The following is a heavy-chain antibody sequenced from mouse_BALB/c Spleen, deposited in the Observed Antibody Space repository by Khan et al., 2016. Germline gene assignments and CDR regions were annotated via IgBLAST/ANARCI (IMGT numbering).Heavy chain of an antibody. D-gene: IGHD2-2*01. J-gene: IGHJ1*01. Sequence: QVQLQQSGAELVRPGVSVKISCKGSGYTFTDYAMHWVKQSHAKSLEWIGVISTYYGDASYNQKFTGKATMTVDKSSSKAYMELARLPSEDSAIYCCARSTMVTSYFDVWGGGTAVTVSS. V-gene: IGHV1S137*01. CDR1: GYTFTDYA. CDR3: ARSTMVTSYFDV. CDR2: ISTYYGDA.